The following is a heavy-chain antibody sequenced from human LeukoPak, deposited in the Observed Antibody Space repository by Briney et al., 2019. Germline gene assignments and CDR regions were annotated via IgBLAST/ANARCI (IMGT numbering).Heavy chain of an antibody. CDR3: ARAPGFFDL. CDR1: GFTFSTYW. CDR2: INRDGSEK. J-gene: IGHJ2*01. Sequence: GGSLRLSCAASGFTFSTYWMSWVRQAPGKGLEWVANINRDGSEKYYGDSVKGRFTISRDNAENSLFLQMNSLRAEDTAVYYCARAPGFFDLWGRGTQVTVSS. V-gene: IGHV3-7*01.